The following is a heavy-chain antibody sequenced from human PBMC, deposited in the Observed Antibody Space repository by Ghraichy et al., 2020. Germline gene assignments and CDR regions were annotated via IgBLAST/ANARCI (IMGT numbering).Heavy chain of an antibody. Sequence: GESLNISCAASGFTVSSNYMSWVRQAPGKGLEWVSVIYSGGSTYYADSVKGRFTISRDNSKNTLYLQMNSLRAEDTAVYYCARGGGWWPFDYWGQGTLVTVSS. CDR1: GFTVSSNY. J-gene: IGHJ4*02. CDR3: ARGGGWWPFDY. CDR2: IYSGGST. V-gene: IGHV3-53*01. D-gene: IGHD6-19*01.